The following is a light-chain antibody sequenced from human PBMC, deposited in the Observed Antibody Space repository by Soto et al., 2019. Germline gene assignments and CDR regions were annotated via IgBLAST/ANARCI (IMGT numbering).Light chain of an antibody. V-gene: IGKV1-5*03. CDR1: QSISTW. Sequence: LHPTQFPSTQTESVLPRVTVTCWASQSISTWLAWYQQEPGKAPKLLIHKASSLESGVPSRFSGSGSGTDFTLTISSLHPDDFATYYCQQYNSYCPTFGQGNKVDIK. CDR2: KAS. J-gene: IGKJ1*01. CDR3: QQYNSYCPT.